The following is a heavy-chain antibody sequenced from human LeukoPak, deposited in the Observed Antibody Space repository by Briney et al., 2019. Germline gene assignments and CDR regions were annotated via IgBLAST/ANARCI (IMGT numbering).Heavy chain of an antibody. J-gene: IGHJ6*04. V-gene: IGHV4-34*01. D-gene: IGHD5-18*01. CDR1: GGSFSGYY. CDR3: ARGVDSYARL. CDR2: INHSGST. Sequence: PSETLSLTCAVYGGSFSGYYWSWIRQPPGKGLEWIGEINHSGSTNYNPSLKSRVTISVDTSKNQFSLKLSSVTAADTAVYYCARGVDSYARLWGKGTTVTVSS.